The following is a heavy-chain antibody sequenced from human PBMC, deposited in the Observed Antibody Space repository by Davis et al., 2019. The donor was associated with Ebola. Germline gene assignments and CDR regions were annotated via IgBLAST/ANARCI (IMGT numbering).Heavy chain of an antibody. J-gene: IGHJ4*02. V-gene: IGHV3-74*01. D-gene: IGHD3-9*01. Sequence: HTGGSLRLSCAASGFTFSGHWMHWVRQAPGKGLVWVSRINGDGRRTNYADSVKGRFTISRDNAKNSLYLQMNSLRAEDTALYYCAKGRYFDWSKDYFDYWGQGTLVTVSS. CDR1: GFTFSGHW. CDR3: AKGRYFDWSKDYFDY. CDR2: INGDGRRT.